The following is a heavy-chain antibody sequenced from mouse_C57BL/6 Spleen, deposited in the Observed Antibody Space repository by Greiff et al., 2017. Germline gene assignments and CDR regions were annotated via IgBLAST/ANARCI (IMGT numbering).Heavy chain of an antibody. D-gene: IGHD3-2*02. CDR3: AREGGQLRLPDY. Sequence: VQLQQPGAELVKPGASVKLSCKASGSTFTSYWMQWVKQRPGQGLEWIGEIDPSDSYTNYNQKFKGKATLTVDTSSSTAYMQLSSLTSEDSAVYYCAREGGQLRLPDYWGQGTTLTVSS. CDR1: GSTFTSYW. J-gene: IGHJ2*01. V-gene: IGHV1-50*01. CDR2: IDPSDSYT.